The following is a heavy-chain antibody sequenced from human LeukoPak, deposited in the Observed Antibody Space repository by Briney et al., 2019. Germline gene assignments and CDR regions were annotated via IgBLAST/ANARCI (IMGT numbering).Heavy chain of an antibody. J-gene: IGHJ4*02. CDR3: AKQWYSSGWPFDY. CDR2: ISGSGGST. Sequence: PGGSLRLSCAASGFTFSSYAMSWVRQAPGKGLEWVSAISGSGGSTYYADSVKGRFTVSRDNSKNTLFLQMNSLRAEDTAVYYCAKQWYSSGWPFDYWGQGTLVTVSS. D-gene: IGHD6-19*01. CDR1: GFTFSSYA. V-gene: IGHV3-23*01.